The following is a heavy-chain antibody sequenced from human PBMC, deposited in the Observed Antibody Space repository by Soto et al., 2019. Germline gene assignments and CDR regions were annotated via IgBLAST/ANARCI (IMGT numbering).Heavy chain of an antibody. Sequence: QVQLQESGPGLVKPSETLSITCTVSGGSISSYYWSWIRQPPVKGLEWIGYIYYCGSTNYNPSLTSRLLISVATSKNTCSLKLICGTAADTAVYYSTSHERDCSGGICYTGPQHYFDHWVQGTLVTVSS. D-gene: IGHD2-15*01. CDR1: GGSISSYY. CDR3: TSHERDCSGGICYTGPQHYFDH. CDR2: IYYCGST. V-gene: IGHV4-59*08. J-gene: IGHJ4*02.